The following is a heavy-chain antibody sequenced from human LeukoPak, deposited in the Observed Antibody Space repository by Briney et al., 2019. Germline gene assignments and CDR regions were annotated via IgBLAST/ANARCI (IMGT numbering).Heavy chain of an antibody. CDR2: INHSGST. CDR1: GGSFSGYY. J-gene: IGHJ4*02. V-gene: IGHV4-34*01. CDR3: AREGASHAAGDY. Sequence: PSETLSLTSAVYGGSFSGYYWSWIRQPPGKGLEWIGEINHSGSTNYNPSLKSRVTISVDTSKNQFSLKLSSVTAADTAVYYCAREGASHAAGDYWGQGTLVTVSS. D-gene: IGHD2-15*01.